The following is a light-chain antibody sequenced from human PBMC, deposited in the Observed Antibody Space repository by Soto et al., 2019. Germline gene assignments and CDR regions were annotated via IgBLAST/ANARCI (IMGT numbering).Light chain of an antibody. CDR3: YSYAGSYADV. Sequence: QSALTQPRSVSGSPGQSVTISCTGTSSDVGGYNYVSWYQQLPGKAPKLMIYDVRKRPSGVPDRFSGSKSGNTASLTISGLQAEDEADYYCYSYAGSYADVFGSGTKVTVL. CDR1: SSDVGGYNY. CDR2: DVR. V-gene: IGLV2-11*01. J-gene: IGLJ1*01.